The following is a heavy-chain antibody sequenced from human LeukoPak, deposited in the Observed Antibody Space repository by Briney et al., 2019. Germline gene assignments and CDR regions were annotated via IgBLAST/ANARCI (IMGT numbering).Heavy chain of an antibody. V-gene: IGHV5-51*01. J-gene: IGHJ4*02. CDR1: GYRFTTSW. D-gene: IGHD6-19*01. CDR3: ARHGSSGWDTNFDY. CDR2: IYPGDSDT. Sequence: GESLKISCEASGYRFTTSWIGWVRQMPGKGLEWMGIIYPGDSDTRYSPSFQGQVTISADKSISTAYLQWNSLKASDTAMYYCARHGSSGWDTNFDYWGQGTLVTVSS.